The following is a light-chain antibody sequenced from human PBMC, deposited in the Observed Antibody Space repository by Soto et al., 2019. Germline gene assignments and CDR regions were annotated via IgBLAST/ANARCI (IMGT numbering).Light chain of an antibody. J-gene: IGLJ1*01. CDR3: SSYTDSTNYV. CDR1: SRDVGTRNF. CDR2: QVT. Sequence: QSVLTQPASVSGSPGQSITISCTGTSRDVGTRNFVSWYQQHPGKAPKLMIYQVTNRPSGVSNRFSGSKSGNTASLTISGLQAEDEADYYCSSYTDSTNYVFGTGTKVTVL. V-gene: IGLV2-14*01.